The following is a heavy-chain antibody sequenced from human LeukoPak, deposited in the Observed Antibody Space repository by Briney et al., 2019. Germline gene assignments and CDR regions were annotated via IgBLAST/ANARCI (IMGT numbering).Heavy chain of an antibody. CDR2: ISSNGGST. V-gene: IGHV3-64*01. J-gene: IGHJ4*02. CDR1: GFTFSSYA. CDR3: ARSGSGSYYNPYDY. D-gene: IGHD3-10*01. Sequence: PGGSLRLSCAAPGFTFSSYAMHWVRQAPGKGLEYVSAISSNGGSTYYANSVKGRFTISRDNSKNTLYLQMGSLRAEDMAVYYCARSGSGSYYNPYDYWGQGTLVTVSS.